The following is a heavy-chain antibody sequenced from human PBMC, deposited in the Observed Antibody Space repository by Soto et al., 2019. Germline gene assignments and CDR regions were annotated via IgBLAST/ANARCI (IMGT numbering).Heavy chain of an antibody. Sequence: QEQLVQSGAEVKKPGSSVKVSCKASGGLFSSYPISWVRQFPGQGLEWMGGIIAVFQTAYYTQRFQGRVTITADESTNTAYMELSSLRSEDTAIYYCARGGSGYTWFNEFWGQGTLVTVSS. CDR3: ARGGSGYTWFNEF. CDR2: IIAVFQTA. D-gene: IGHD3-22*01. V-gene: IGHV1-69*01. CDR1: GGLFSSYP. J-gene: IGHJ4*02.